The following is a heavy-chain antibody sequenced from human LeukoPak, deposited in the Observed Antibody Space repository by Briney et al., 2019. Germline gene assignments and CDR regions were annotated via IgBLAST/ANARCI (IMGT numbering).Heavy chain of an antibody. V-gene: IGHV3-7*01. D-gene: IGHD3-9*01. J-gene: IGHJ4*02. CDR2: IKQDGSEK. CDR1: GFTFSSYW. CDR3: AKTYYDILTGYWGPFDY. Sequence: GGSLRLSCAASGFTFSSYWMSWVRQAPGKGLEWVANIKQDGSEKYFVDSVKGRFTISRDNAKNSLYLQMNSLRAEDTAVYYCAKTYYDILTGYWGPFDYWGQGTLVTVSS.